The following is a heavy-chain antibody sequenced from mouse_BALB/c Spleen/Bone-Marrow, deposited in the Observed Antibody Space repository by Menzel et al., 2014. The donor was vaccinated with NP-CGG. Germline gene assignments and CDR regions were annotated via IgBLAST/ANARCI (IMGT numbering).Heavy chain of an antibody. CDR3: TRWVYYGSSYFDY. Sequence: EVMLVESGAEFVRPGALVKLSCNASGFNIKDYYMHWVKQRPEQGLEWIGWIDPENGNTIYDPKFPGKASITADTSSNTAYLQLSSLTSEDTAVYYRTRWVYYGSSYFDYWGQGTTLTVSS. V-gene: IGHV14-1*02. D-gene: IGHD1-1*01. CDR1: GFNIKDYY. CDR2: IDPENGNT. J-gene: IGHJ2*01.